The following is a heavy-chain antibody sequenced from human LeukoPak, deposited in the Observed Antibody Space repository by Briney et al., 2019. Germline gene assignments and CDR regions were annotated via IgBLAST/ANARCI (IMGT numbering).Heavy chain of an antibody. CDR3: AKTHARYYDSSGYPHGFDY. J-gene: IGHJ4*02. V-gene: IGHV3-23*01. CDR2: ISGSGGST. D-gene: IGHD3-22*01. CDR1: GFTFSNYA. Sequence: GGSLRLSCAASGFTFSNYAMTWVRQAPGKGLEWVSAISGSGGSTYYADSVKGRFTISRDNSKNTLYLQMNSLRAEDTAVYYCAKTHARYYDSSGYPHGFDYWGQGTLVTVSS.